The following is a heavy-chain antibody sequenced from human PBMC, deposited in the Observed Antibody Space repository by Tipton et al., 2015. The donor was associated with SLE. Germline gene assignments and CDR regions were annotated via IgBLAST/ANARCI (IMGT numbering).Heavy chain of an antibody. Sequence: QLVQSGAEVKKPGASVKVSCKASGYIFTNYVITWVRQAPGQGLEWMGWISTYNGSTNYNPSLKSRVTISVDTSKNQFSLKLKSVTAADSAVYYCARERYCSGASCYAPDYWGQGTLVTVSS. CDR1: GYIFTNYV. V-gene: IGHV1-18*01. CDR3: ARERYCSGASCYAPDY. CDR2: ISTYNGST. D-gene: IGHD2-2*01. J-gene: IGHJ4*02.